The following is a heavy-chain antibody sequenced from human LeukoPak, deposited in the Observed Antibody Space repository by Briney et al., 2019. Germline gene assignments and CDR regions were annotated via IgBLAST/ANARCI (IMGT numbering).Heavy chain of an antibody. V-gene: IGHV3-30-3*01. CDR2: ISYDGSNK. CDR1: GFTFSSYA. J-gene: IGHJ4*02. CDR3: ARDILLSYYFDY. D-gene: IGHD2/OR15-2a*01. Sequence: GRSLRLSGAASGFTFSSYAMHWVRQAPGKGLEWVAVISYDGSNKYYADSVKGRFTISRDNSKNTLYLQMNSLRAEDTAVYYCARDILLSYYFDYWGQGTLVTVSS.